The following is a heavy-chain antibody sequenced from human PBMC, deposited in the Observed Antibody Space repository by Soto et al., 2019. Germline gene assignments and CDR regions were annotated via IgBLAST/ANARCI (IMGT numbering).Heavy chain of an antibody. D-gene: IGHD1-26*01. CDR2: INAGNGNT. J-gene: IGHJ4*02. CDR1: GYTFTSYA. Sequence: QVQLVQSGAEEKKPGASVKVSCKASGYTFTSYAMHWVRQAPGQRLEWMGWINAGNGNTKYSQKVQSRVTITRDTSASTAYMELSSLRSEDTAVYYCASSGSYWGIDYWGQGTLVTVSS. CDR3: ASSGSYWGIDY. V-gene: IGHV1-3*05.